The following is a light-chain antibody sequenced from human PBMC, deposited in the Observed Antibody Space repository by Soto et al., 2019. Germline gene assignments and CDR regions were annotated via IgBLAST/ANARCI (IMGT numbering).Light chain of an antibody. Sequence: QSALAQPASVSGSPGQSITISCTGTSSDVGDSNYVSWYQQHPGKAPKLMIYEVSNRPSGVSNRFSGSKSGNTASLTISGLQAEDEADYYCSAYTTSHVVFGGGTKVTVL. CDR3: SAYTTSHVV. V-gene: IGLV2-14*01. CDR1: SSDVGDSNY. J-gene: IGLJ2*01. CDR2: EVS.